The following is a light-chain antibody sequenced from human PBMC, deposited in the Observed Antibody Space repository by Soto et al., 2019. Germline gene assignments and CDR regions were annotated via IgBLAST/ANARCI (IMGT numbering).Light chain of an antibody. V-gene: IGKV1D-16*01. J-gene: IGKJ5*01. CDR1: QDIGSH. CDR2: FAS. Sequence: DIQMTQSPSSLSAPVGDRVTITCRASQDIGSHLAWYQQKPEKAPKSLIYFASTLQSGVPSRFSASGSGTDFTLTISSLQPEDFATYYCQQFRSFPITFGQGTRLEIK. CDR3: QQFRSFPIT.